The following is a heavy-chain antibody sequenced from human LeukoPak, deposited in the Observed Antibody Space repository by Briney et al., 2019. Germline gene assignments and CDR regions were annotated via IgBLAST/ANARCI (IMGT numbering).Heavy chain of an antibody. V-gene: IGHV3-23*01. CDR2: ISNSGGGT. CDR1: GFNFGDYH. CDR3: AKDPPRSRAIVDAFDI. Sequence: GGSLRLSCAASGFNFGDYHMTWIRQRPGKGLEWVSTISNSGGGTDYADSVKGRFTISRDNSKNTLYLQMNSLRGEDTAVYYCAKDPPRSRAIVDAFDIWGQGTMVTVSS. D-gene: IGHD3-22*01. J-gene: IGHJ3*02.